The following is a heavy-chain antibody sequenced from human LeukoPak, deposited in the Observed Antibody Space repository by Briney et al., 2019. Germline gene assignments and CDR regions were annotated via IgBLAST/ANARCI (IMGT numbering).Heavy chain of an antibody. CDR2: IYSGGST. D-gene: IGHD1-1*01. CDR3: VKITSVTGGDC. V-gene: IGHV3-53*05. Sequence: GGSLRLSCAASGFTVSGNYMSWVHQAPGKGLEWVSVIYSGGSTYYADSVKGRFTISRDNSKNTLYLQMSSLRAEDTAVYYCVKITSVTGGDCWGQGTRLTVSS. CDR1: GFTVSGNY. J-gene: IGHJ4*02.